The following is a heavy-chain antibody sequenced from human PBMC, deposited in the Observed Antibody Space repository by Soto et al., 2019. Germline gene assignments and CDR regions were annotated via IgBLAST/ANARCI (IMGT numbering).Heavy chain of an antibody. Sequence: EVQLVESGGDLVKPGGSLRLSCAASGFTVTNDWMSWVRQVPGKGLELVGRIKSKAEGGTTGYIVPVKGRFTISRDDSKNMLYLQLNSLRLEDTAVYSCIRGLGGDWGQGTLVTVSS. J-gene: IGHJ4*02. CDR3: IRGLGGD. CDR2: IKSKAEGGTT. V-gene: IGHV3-15*01. D-gene: IGHD3-10*01. CDR1: GFTVTNDW.